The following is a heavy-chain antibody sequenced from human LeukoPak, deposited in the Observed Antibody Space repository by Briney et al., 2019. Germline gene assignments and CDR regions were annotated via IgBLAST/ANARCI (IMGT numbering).Heavy chain of an antibody. D-gene: IGHD3-22*01. J-gene: IGHJ2*01. V-gene: IGHV1-69*05. Sequence: ASVKVSCKASGGTFSSYAISWVRQAPGQGLEWMGRIIPIFGTANYAQKFQGRVTITTDESTSTAYMELSRLRSEDTAVYYCARDSDDSSGYYYWYFDLWGRGTLVTVSS. CDR1: GGTFSSYA. CDR3: ARDSDDSSGYYYWYFDL. CDR2: IIPIFGTA.